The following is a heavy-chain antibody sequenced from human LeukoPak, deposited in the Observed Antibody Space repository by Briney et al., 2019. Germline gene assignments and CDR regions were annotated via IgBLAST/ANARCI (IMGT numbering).Heavy chain of an antibody. J-gene: IGHJ4*02. CDR2: IRFDGNNK. CDR1: GFTFSSYG. Sequence: PGGSLRLSCAASGFTFSSYGMHWVRQAPGKGLEWVAFIRFDGNNKYYADSVKGRFTISRDNSKNTLYLQTNSLRAEDTAVYYCAKDGYYYVLWGQGTLVTVSS. D-gene: IGHD3-10*02. CDR3: AKDGYYYVL. V-gene: IGHV3-30*02.